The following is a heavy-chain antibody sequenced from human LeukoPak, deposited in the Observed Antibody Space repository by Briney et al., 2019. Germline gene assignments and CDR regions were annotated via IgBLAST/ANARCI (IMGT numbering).Heavy chain of an antibody. CDR2: IYPGDSDT. CDR3: ARTLLFLEWLIPDGMDV. J-gene: IGHJ6*02. V-gene: IGHV5-51*01. CDR1: GYSFTSYW. D-gene: IGHD3-3*01. Sequence: GESLKISCKGSGYSFTSYWIGWVRQMPGKGLEWMGIIYPGDSDTRYSPSFQGQVTISADKSIGTAYLQWSSLKASDTAMYYCARTLLFLEWLIPDGMDVWGQGTTVTVSS.